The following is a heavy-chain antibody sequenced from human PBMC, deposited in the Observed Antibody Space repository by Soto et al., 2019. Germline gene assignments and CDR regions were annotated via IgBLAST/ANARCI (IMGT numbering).Heavy chain of an antibody. CDR2: ISWNSGSI. J-gene: IGHJ4*02. D-gene: IGHD1-26*01. CDR3: AKDSLTAVSGGFDY. V-gene: IGHV3-9*01. Sequence: GGSLRLSCAASGFTFDDYAMHWVRQAPGKGLEWVSGISWNSGSIGYGDSVKGRFTISRDNAKNSLYLQMISLRAEDTALYYCAKDSLTAVSGGFDYWGRGTLVTVSS. CDR1: GFTFDDYA.